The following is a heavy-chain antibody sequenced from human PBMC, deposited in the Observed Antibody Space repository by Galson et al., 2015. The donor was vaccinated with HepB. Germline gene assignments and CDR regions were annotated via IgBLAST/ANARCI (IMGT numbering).Heavy chain of an antibody. CDR3: ARETYYDILTGYRNWFDP. CDR2: ISYDGSNK. V-gene: IGHV3-30*04. D-gene: IGHD3-9*01. Sequence: SLRLSCAASGFTFSSYAMHWVRQAPGKGLEWVAVISYDGSNKYYADSVKGRFTTSRDNSKNTLYLQMNSLRAEDTAVYYCARETYYDILTGYRNWFDPWGQVTLVTVSS. CDR1: GFTFSSYA. J-gene: IGHJ5*02.